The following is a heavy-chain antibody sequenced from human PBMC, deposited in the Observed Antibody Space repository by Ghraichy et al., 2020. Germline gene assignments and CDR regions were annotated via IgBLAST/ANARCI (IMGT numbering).Heavy chain of an antibody. Sequence: SETLSLTCAVSGGSISSSNWWSWVRQPPGKGLEWIGEIYHSGSTNYNPSLKSRVTISVDKSKNQFSLKLSSVTAADTAVYYCARAAKSEWLVRLYYFDYWGQGTLVTVSS. CDR1: GGSISSSNW. J-gene: IGHJ4*02. D-gene: IGHD6-19*01. V-gene: IGHV4-4*02. CDR2: IYHSGST. CDR3: ARAAKSEWLVRLYYFDY.